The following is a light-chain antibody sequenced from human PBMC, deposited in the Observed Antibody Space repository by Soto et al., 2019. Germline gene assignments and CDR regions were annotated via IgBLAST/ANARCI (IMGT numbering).Light chain of an antibody. CDR2: EVS. V-gene: IGLV2-14*01. Sequence: QSVLNQPASVSGSPGQSITISCTGTSSDVGGYNYVSWYQQHPGKAPKLMIYEVSNRPLGVSNRFSGSKSGNTASLTISGLQAEDEADYYCCSYAGSYTYVFGTGTKVTVL. J-gene: IGLJ1*01. CDR1: SSDVGGYNY. CDR3: CSYAGSYTYV.